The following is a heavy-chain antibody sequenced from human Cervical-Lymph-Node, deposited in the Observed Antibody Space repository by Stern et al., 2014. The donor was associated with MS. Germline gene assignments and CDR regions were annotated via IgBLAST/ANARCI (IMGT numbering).Heavy chain of an antibody. CDR2: TSYDGDKN. V-gene: IGHV3-30-3*01. D-gene: IGHD3-3*02. Sequence: QLVESGGGVVQPGRSLRLSCVASGFTFRNYAMHWVRQAPGKGLELVAVTSYDGDKNYYADSVRGRFTVSRNNSKNTLYLQISSLRPDDTATYYCARSAHSDYWGQGSLVIVSS. CDR3: ARSAHSDY. CDR1: GFTFRNYA. J-gene: IGHJ4*02.